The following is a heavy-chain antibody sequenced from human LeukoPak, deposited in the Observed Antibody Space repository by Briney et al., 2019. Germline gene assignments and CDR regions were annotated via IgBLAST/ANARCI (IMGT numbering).Heavy chain of an antibody. CDR2: INHSGST. CDR1: GGSFSGYY. J-gene: IGHJ5*02. CDR3: AKQKGLDP. Sequence: SETLSLTCAVYGGSFSGYYWSWIRQPPGKGLEWIGEINHSGSTNYNPSLKSRVTISVDKSKNQFSLKLSSVTAADTAIYYCAKQKGLDPWGQGILVTVSS. V-gene: IGHV4-34*01. D-gene: IGHD1/OR15-1a*01.